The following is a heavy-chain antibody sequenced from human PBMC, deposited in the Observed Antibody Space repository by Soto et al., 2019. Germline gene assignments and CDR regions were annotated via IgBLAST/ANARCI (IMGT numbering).Heavy chain of an antibody. D-gene: IGHD3-22*01. CDR3: ARDQLYYNDISGRPLNAFDV. J-gene: IGHJ3*01. CDR1: GFTFRNYG. V-gene: IGHV3-48*01. Sequence: GGPLRLSCAVSGFTFRNYGMNWVRQAPGKGLEWVSYIGIGSSTKYYADSVKGRFTISRDNAKNSLYLQMNSLRAEDTAVYYCARDQLYYNDISGRPLNAFDVLGQGTMVTVS. CDR2: IGIGSSTK.